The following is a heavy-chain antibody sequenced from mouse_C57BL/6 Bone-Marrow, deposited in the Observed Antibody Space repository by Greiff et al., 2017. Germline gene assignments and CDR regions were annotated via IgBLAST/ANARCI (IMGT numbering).Heavy chain of an antibody. CDR2: ISYDGSN. J-gene: IGHJ2*01. D-gene: IGHD1-1*01. CDR1: GYSITSGYY. V-gene: IGHV3-6*01. Sequence: EVKLQESGPGLVKPSQSLSLTCSVTGYSITSGYYWNWIRQFPGNKLEWMGYISYDGSNNYYPSLKNRISITRDTSKNQFFLKLNSVTTEDTATYYCARFIGDYWGQGTTLTVSS. CDR3: ARFIGDY.